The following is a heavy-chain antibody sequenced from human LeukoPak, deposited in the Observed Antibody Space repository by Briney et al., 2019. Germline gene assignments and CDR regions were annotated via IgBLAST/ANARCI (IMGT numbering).Heavy chain of an antibody. Sequence: SETLSLTCTVSGGSISSYYWSWIRQPPGKGLEWIGYIYYSGSTNYNPSLKSRVTISVDTSKNQFSLKLSSVTAADTAVYYCARLIFNYSGYDLYVFDYWGQGTLVTVSS. V-gene: IGHV4-59*08. J-gene: IGHJ4*02. CDR1: GGSISSYY. CDR3: ARLIFNYSGYDLYVFDY. D-gene: IGHD5-12*01. CDR2: IYYSGST.